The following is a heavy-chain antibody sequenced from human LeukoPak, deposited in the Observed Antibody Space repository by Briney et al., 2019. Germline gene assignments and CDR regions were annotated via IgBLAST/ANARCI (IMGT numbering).Heavy chain of an antibody. V-gene: IGHV3-48*03. D-gene: IGHD4-17*01. CDR2: ISSSGSTI. CDR1: GFTFSSYE. Sequence: GGSLRLSCAASGFTFSSYEMNWVRQAPGKGLEWVSYISSSGSTIYYADSVKGRFTISRDNAKNSLYLQMNSLRAGDTAVYYCARVRHDYGDYAFDYWGQGTLVTVSS. CDR3: ARVRHDYGDYAFDY. J-gene: IGHJ4*02.